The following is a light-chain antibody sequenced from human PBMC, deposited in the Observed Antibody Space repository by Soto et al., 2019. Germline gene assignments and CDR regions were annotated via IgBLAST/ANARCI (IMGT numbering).Light chain of an antibody. CDR3: SSYTSSNTLV. CDR2: EVS. CDR1: SSDVGAYNY. J-gene: IGLJ2*01. Sequence: QSVLTQPASVSGSPGQSVTISCTGTSSDVGAYNYVSWYQQHPGKAPKLMIFEVSDRPSGVSNRFSGSKSGNTASLTISGLQAEDDADYYCSSYTSSNTLVFFGGSKLTVL. V-gene: IGLV2-14*01.